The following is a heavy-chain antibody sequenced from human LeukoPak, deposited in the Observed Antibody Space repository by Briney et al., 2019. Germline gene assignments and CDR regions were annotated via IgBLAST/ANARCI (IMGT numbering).Heavy chain of an antibody. J-gene: IGHJ4*02. CDR3: ARDEGGFDY. V-gene: IGHV4-59*01. CDR1: GGSISSYY. D-gene: IGHD3-16*01. Sequence: SETLSLTCTVSGGSISSYYWSWIRQPPGKGLEWIGYIYYSGSTNYNPSLKSRVTISVDTSKNQFSLKLSSVTAADTAVYYCARDEGGFDYWGQGTLVTVSS. CDR2: IYYSGST.